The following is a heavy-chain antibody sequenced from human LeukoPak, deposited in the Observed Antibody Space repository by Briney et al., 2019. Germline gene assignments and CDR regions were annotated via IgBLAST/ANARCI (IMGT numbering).Heavy chain of an antibody. J-gene: IGHJ4*02. D-gene: IGHD1-26*01. CDR1: GGSISSYY. CDR2: IYYSGST. V-gene: IGHV4-59*01. Sequence: PSETLSLTCTVSGGSISSYYWSWIRQPPGKGLEWIGYIYYSGSTNYNPSLKSRVTISVDTSKNQFSLKLSSVTAADTAVYFCARVRGSGSRITLFDYWGQGTLVTVSS. CDR3: ARVRGSGSRITLFDY.